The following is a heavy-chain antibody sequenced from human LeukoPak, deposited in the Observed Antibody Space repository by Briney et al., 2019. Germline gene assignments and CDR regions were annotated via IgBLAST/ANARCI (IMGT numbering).Heavy chain of an antibody. CDR3: ARGHVQFTMISRFDY. V-gene: IGHV3-23*01. J-gene: IGHJ4*02. CDR1: EFDFSSHA. CDR2: ISISGSKT. D-gene: IGHD3-22*01. Sequence: GGSLRLSCAASEFDFSSHAMTWVRQAPGKGLEWVSAISISGSKTYYADSVKGRFTISRDNSKNTLYLQMSSLRAEDTAVYYCARGHVQFTMISRFDYWGQGTLVTVSS.